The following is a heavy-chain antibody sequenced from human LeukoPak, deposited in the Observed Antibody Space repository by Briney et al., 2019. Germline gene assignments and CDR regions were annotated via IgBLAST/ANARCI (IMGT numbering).Heavy chain of an antibody. CDR2: INWNGGST. CDR1: GFTFDDYG. V-gene: IGHV3-20*04. J-gene: IGHJ4*02. CDR3: PRDLLPAAGEYYFDY. D-gene: IGHD6-13*01. Sequence: GGSLRLSCAASGFTFDDYGMSWVRQAPGKGLEWVSGINWNGGSTGYADSVKGRFTISRDNSKNTLYLQMNSLRAEDTAVYYCPRDLLPAAGEYYFDYWGQGTLVTVSS.